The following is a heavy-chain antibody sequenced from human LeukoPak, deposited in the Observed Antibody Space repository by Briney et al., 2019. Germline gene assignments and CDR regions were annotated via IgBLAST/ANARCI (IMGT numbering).Heavy chain of an antibody. CDR1: GGTFSSYA. D-gene: IGHD2-15*01. CDR2: IIPIFGTA. J-gene: IGHJ5*02. V-gene: IGHV1-69*01. Sequence: ASVKVSCKASGGTFSSYAISWVRQAPGQGLGWMGGIIPIFGTANYAQKFQGRVTITADESTSTAYMELSSLRSEDTAVYYCARDLGYCSGGSCPPGGFDPWGQGTLVTVSS. CDR3: ARDLGYCSGGSCPPGGFDP.